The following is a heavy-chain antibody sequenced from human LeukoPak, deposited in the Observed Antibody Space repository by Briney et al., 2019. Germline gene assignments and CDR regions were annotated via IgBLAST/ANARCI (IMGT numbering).Heavy chain of an antibody. Sequence: PGGSLRLSCAASGFSFSSYAMTWVRQAPGKGLEWVSGISGSGVNTHYADSVKGRSTISRDNSKNTLYLQINSLRAEDTAVYYCAKDLSSSGLFGDYWGQGTLVTVSS. CDR2: ISGSGVNT. V-gene: IGHV3-23*01. CDR1: GFSFSSYA. D-gene: IGHD6-13*01. J-gene: IGHJ4*02. CDR3: AKDLSSSGLFGDY.